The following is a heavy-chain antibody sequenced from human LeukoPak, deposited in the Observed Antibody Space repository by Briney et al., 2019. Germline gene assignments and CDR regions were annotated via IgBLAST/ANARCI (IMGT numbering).Heavy chain of an antibody. Sequence: PSETLSLTCTVSGGSISSSSYYWGWIRQPPGKGLEWIGSIFYSGSTNYNPSLKSRATISVDTSKNQFTLKLSSVTAADTAVYYCARSPRHAAMVMVPWGQGTLVTVSS. J-gene: IGHJ5*02. CDR3: ARSPRHAAMVMVP. D-gene: IGHD5-18*01. V-gene: IGHV4-39*06. CDR1: GGSISSSSYY. CDR2: IFYSGST.